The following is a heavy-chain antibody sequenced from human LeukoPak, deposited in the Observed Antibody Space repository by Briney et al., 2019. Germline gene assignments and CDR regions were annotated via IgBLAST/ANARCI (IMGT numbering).Heavy chain of an antibody. Sequence: PSETLSLTCAVSGYSISSGYYWGWIRQPPGKGLEWIGSIYHSGSTYYNPSLKSRVTVSVDTSKNQFSLKLSSVTAADTAVYYCASNCSSTSCYTRGFDYWGQGTLVTVSS. V-gene: IGHV4-38-2*01. J-gene: IGHJ4*02. D-gene: IGHD2-2*02. CDR3: ASNCSSTSCYTRGFDY. CDR1: GYSISSGYY. CDR2: IYHSGST.